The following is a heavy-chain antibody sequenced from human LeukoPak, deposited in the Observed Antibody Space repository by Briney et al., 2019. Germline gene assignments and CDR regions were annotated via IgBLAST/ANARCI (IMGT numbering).Heavy chain of an antibody. CDR1: GFTFSSYG. D-gene: IGHD2-15*01. CDR2: ISYDGSNK. V-gene: IGHV3-30*18. J-gene: IGHJ3*02. CDR3: AKTKGYCSGGSCSDAFDI. Sequence: GGSLRLSCAASGFTFSSYGMHWVRQAPGKGLEWVAVISYDGSNKYYADSVKGRFTISRDNSKNTLYLQMNSLRAEDTAVYYCAKTKGYCSGGSCSDAFDIWGQGTMVTVSS.